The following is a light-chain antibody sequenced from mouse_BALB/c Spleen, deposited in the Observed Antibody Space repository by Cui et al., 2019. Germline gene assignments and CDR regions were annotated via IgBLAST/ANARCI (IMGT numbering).Light chain of an antibody. Sequence: QLTHSPSSLSAYLTERVSPTCRVGQEISGYLSWLQQKPDGTIIRLIYAASTLDVGVPKRFSGGMAVLDYSLTISSPESEEFSDYYCLQYASYPLTFGAGTKLELK. J-gene: IGKJ5*01. CDR3: LQYASYPLT. CDR1: QEISGY. CDR2: AAS. V-gene: IGKV9-124*01.